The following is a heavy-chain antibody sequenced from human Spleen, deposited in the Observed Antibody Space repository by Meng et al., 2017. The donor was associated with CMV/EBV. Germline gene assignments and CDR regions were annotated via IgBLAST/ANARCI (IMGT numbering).Heavy chain of an antibody. Sequence: GGSLRLSCAVSGFTFSSYSMHWVRQAPGKGLEWVSSISDSNLYIYYTDSVKGRFTVSRDNAKNSLYLQMNSLRDEDTAVYYCARVTIFGVVNGMDVWVQGTTVTVSS. CDR2: ISDSNLYI. D-gene: IGHD3-3*01. J-gene: IGHJ6*02. CDR1: GFTFSSYS. CDR3: ARVTIFGVVNGMDV. V-gene: IGHV3-21*01.